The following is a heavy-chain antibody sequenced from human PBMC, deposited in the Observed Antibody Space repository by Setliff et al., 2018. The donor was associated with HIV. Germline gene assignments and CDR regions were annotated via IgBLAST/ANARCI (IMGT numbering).Heavy chain of an antibody. CDR2: IYYSGST. CDR3: ASDYAGSGRPFDY. Sequence: SETLSLTCTVSGGSISSGTYYWSWIRQHPGKGLEWIGYIYYSGSTYYNPSLKGRVTISVDTSKNRFSLRLSSVTAADTALYYCASDYAGSGRPFDYWGRGTLVTVSS. V-gene: IGHV4-39*01. CDR1: GGSISSGTYY. D-gene: IGHD3-16*01. J-gene: IGHJ4*02.